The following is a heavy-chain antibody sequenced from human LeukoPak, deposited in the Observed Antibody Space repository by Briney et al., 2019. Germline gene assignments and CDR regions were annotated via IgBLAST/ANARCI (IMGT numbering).Heavy chain of an antibody. CDR1: GFTFSSYW. V-gene: IGHV3-7*03. J-gene: IGHJ6*02. CDR2: IKQDGSEK. CDR3: ARDWTDYYYYGMDV. D-gene: IGHD3/OR15-3a*01. Sequence: GGSLRLSCAASGFTFSSYWMSWVRQAPRKGLEWVANIKQDGSEKYYVDSVKGRFTISRDNAKNSLYLQMNSLRAEDTAVYYCARDWTDYYYYGMDVWGQGTTVTVSS.